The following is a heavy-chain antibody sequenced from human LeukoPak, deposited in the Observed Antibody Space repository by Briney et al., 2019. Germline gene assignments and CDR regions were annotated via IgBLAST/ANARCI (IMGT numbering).Heavy chain of an antibody. D-gene: IGHD1-26*01. V-gene: IGHV5-51*01. J-gene: IGHJ4*02. CDR2: IYPGDSDT. CDR1: GYSFTSYW. Sequence: GESLKSSCNGPGYSFTSYWIGWVRQMPGKGLEWMGIIYPGDSDTRYSPSFQGHVTISADKPLSTASLQWSSLEASDTDMYYCARLFEWELRTLYYFDYWGQGTLVTVSS. CDR3: ARLFEWELRTLYYFDY.